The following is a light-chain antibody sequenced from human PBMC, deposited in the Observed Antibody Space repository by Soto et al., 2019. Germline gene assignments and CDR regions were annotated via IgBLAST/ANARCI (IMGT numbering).Light chain of an antibody. CDR1: QSVSDRY. CDR2: GVS. V-gene: IGKV3D-20*01. J-gene: IGKJ2*01. CDR3: QSYGTAPYA. Sequence: EFVLTQSPATLSLSPGETATLSCGASQSVSDRYLAWYQQKPGLAPRLVIYGVSNRATAVPDRFTGSGSGTDFTLTIRGLEPEDFAVYYCQSYGTAPYAFGQGTKLEVK.